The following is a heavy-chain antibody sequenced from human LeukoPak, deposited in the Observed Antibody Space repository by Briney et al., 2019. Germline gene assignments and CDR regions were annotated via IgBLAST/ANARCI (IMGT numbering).Heavy chain of an antibody. Sequence: GXSVSXGSXYWSXIRQPPGKGLEWVGYIYYSGSTNYNPSLKSRVTISVDTSKNQLSLKLSSVTAADTAVYYCARSTGSQLLWFGEFDYWGQGTLVTVSS. CDR2: IYYSGST. V-gene: IGHV4-61*01. D-gene: IGHD3-10*01. J-gene: IGHJ4*02. CDR1: GXSVSXGSXY. CDR3: ARSTGSQLLWFGEFDY.